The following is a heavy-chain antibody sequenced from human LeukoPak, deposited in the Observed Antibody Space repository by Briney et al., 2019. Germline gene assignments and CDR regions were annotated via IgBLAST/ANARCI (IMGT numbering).Heavy chain of an antibody. Sequence: PGGSLRLSCAASGFTFSSYEMNWVRQAPGKGLEWVSYISSSGSTIYYADSVKGRFTISRDNAKNSLYLQMNSLRAEDTAVYYCARESFSGSWAGGVFDIWGQGTMVTVFS. D-gene: IGHD6-13*01. CDR1: GFTFSSYE. V-gene: IGHV3-48*03. CDR2: ISSSGSTI. J-gene: IGHJ3*02. CDR3: ARESFSGSWAGGVFDI.